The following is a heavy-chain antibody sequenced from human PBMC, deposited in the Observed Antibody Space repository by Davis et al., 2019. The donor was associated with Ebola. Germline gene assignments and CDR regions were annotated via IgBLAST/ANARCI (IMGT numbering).Heavy chain of an antibody. CDR2: ISSSSSYI. CDR1: GFTFSSYS. Sequence: GESLKISCAASGFTFSSYSMNWVRQAPGKGLEWVSSISSSSSYIYYADSVKGRFTISRDNAKNSLYLQMNSLRAEDTAVYYCAREELDGSGGEFDYWGQGTLVTVSS. D-gene: IGHD6-19*01. CDR3: AREELDGSGGEFDY. V-gene: IGHV3-21*01. J-gene: IGHJ4*02.